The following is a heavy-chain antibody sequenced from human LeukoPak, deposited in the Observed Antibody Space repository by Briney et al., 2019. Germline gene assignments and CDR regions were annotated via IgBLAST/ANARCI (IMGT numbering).Heavy chain of an antibody. D-gene: IGHD1-14*01. V-gene: IGHV1-69*05. CDR3: ASGKLSHYYYHMDA. Sequence: ASVKVSCKASGGTLSGYAISWVRQAPGQGLEWMGGIIPIYGTPHSAQKFQGRVTITTDESTSTAFMDLSSLRSEDTAVYYCASGKLSHYYYHMDAWGKGHTVTVS. CDR2: IIPIYGTP. CDR1: GGTLSGYA. J-gene: IGHJ6*03.